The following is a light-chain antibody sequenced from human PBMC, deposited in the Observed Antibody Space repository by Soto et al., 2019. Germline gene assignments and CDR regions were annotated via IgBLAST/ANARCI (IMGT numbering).Light chain of an antibody. V-gene: IGKV1-39*01. J-gene: IGKJ4*01. CDR2: AAS. Sequence: DIQMTQSPSSLSASVGDRVTITCRASQSISSYLNWYQQKPGKAPKLLLYAASSFQCGVPSRFSGSGTGTDFTLTISSLQPEDFATYYCQQSYSTPRTFGGGTKVEIK. CDR1: QSISSY. CDR3: QQSYSTPRT.